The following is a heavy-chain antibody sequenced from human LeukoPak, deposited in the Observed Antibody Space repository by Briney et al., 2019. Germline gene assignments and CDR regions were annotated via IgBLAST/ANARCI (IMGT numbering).Heavy chain of an antibody. CDR1: RGTTRKERHY. V-gene: IGHV4-34*01. Sequence: SETLPLTRTVTRGTTRKERHYSSWTPQPPGKALEWIGEINHSGSTNYNPSLKGRVTISVDTSKNQFSLKLSSVSAGDTAVYYCARLECPGVCVDYWGQGTLVTVSS. CDR3: ARLECPGVCVDY. J-gene: IGHJ4*02. D-gene: IGHD3-3*01. CDR2: INHSGST.